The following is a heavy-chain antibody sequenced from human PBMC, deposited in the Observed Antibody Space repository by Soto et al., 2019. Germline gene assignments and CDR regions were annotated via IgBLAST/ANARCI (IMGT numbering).Heavy chain of an antibody. CDR1: GFTVRNAW. CDR2: IKSKTDGGTT. D-gene: IGHD2-15*01. Sequence: LRISCAASGFTVRNAWMSLGRQPPGKGLEWVGRIKSKTDGGTTDYAAPVKGRFTISRDDSKNTLYLQMNSLKTGDTAVYYCTTLPPYCSGGSCYSPYYYYYMDVWGKGTTVTVSS. J-gene: IGHJ6*03. V-gene: IGHV3-15*01. CDR3: TTLPPYCSGGSCYSPYYYYYMDV.